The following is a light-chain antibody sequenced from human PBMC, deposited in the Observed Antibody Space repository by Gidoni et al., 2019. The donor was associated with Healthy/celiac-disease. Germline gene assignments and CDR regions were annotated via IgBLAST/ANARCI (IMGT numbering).Light chain of an antibody. Sequence: DIQMTQSPSTLSASVGDRVTIPCRASQSLSSWLAWYQQKPGKAPKLLIYDASSLESGVPSRFSGSGSGTEFTLTISSLQPDDFATYYCQQYNSYSRTFGQXTKVEIK. CDR2: DAS. V-gene: IGKV1-5*01. J-gene: IGKJ1*01. CDR3: QQYNSYSRT. CDR1: QSLSSW.